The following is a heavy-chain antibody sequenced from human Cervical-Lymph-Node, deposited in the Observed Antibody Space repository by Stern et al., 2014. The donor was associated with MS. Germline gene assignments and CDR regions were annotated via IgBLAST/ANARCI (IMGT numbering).Heavy chain of an antibody. CDR3: ATSFYYDILTGYSTPGDYYYGMDV. CDR2: FDPEDGET. J-gene: IGHJ6*02. Sequence: VQLVQSGAEVKKPGASVKVYCKFSGYTLTELSVHWVRQAPGKGLEWMGRFDPEDGETIYAQKFQGRVTMTENTSTDTAYMELSSLRSEDTAVYYCATSFYYDILTGYSTPGDYYYGMDVWGQGTTVTVSS. D-gene: IGHD3-9*01. V-gene: IGHV1-24*01. CDR1: GYTLTELS.